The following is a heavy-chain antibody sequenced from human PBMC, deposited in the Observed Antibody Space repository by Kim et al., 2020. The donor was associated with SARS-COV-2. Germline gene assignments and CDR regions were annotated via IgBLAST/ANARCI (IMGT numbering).Heavy chain of an antibody. D-gene: IGHD6-13*01. CDR2: INTNTGNP. CDR1: GYTFTTYP. V-gene: IGHV7-4-1*02. Sequence: ASVKVSCKASGYTFTTYPMYWVRQAPGQGLEWMGWINTNTGNPTYAQGFTGRFVFSLDTSVSTAYLQISSLRAEDTAVYYCARAGYSSNWSYFDYWGQGTLVTVSS. CDR3: ARAGYSSNWSYFDY. J-gene: IGHJ4*02.